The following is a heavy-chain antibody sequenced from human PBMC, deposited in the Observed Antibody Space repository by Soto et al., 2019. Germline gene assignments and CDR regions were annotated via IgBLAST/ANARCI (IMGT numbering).Heavy chain of an antibody. D-gene: IGHD1-1*01. Sequence: IRRYYCSWTPPRPGKGLEWIGYIYYSGSTNYNPSLKRRVTISVDTSKNQFSLKLSSVTAADSAEYYCAHGDLHSFPTRRSSDL. J-gene: IGHJ2*01. V-gene: IGHV4-59*12. CDR2: IYYSGST. CDR1: IRRYY. CDR3: AHGDLHSFPTRRSSDL.